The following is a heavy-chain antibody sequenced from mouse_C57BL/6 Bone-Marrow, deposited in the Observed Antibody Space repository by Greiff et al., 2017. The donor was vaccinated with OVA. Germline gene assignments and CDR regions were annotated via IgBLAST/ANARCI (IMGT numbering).Heavy chain of an antibody. J-gene: IGHJ2*01. CDR2: IYIGNGYT. CDR1: GYTFTSYG. Sequence: EVKLQESGAELVRPGSSVKMSCKTSGYTFTSYGINWVKQRPGQGLEWIGYIYIGNGYTEYNEKFKGKATLTSDTSSSTAYMQLSSLTSEDSAIYFCARGENVLRSVADYVDYWGQGTTLTVSS. CDR3: ARGENVLRSVADYVDY. D-gene: IGHD1-1*01. V-gene: IGHV1-58*01.